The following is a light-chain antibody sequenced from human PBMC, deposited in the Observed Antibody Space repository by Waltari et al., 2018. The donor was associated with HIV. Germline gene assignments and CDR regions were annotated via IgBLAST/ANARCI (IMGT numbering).Light chain of an antibody. CDR3: YSTDTTGYERV. J-gene: IGLJ3*02. CDR2: DDN. Sequence: YELRQPPSVSVSPGQTATITCYGDTLPKRNAYWYQQKSGQAPLLVIYDDNKRPSGIPDRFSGSTSGTMATLTVSRAQVEDEGDYYGYSTDTTGYERVFGGGTKLTVL. V-gene: IGLV3-10*01. CDR1: TLPKRN.